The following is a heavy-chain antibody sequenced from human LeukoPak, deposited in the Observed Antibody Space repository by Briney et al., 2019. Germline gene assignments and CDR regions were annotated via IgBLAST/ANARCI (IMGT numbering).Heavy chain of an antibody. Sequence: GGSLRLSCAASGFTFSSYGMHWVRQAPGKGLEWVAVIWYDGSNKYYAGSVKGRFTISRDNSKNTLYLQMNSLRAEDTAVYYCARDLDSSGSLVDYWGQGTLVTVSS. V-gene: IGHV3-33*01. CDR1: GFTFSSYG. CDR2: IWYDGSNK. CDR3: ARDLDSSGSLVDY. D-gene: IGHD3-22*01. J-gene: IGHJ4*02.